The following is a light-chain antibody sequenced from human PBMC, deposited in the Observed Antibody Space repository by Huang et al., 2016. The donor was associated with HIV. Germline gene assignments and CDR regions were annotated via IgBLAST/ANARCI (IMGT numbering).Light chain of an antibody. J-gene: IGKJ4*01. Sequence: DIQVTQSPSSLSASVGDRVTITCRTSQRISSHLSWYQQKIGKGPKLLIYSSTVLQSGVPSRFTGSGSGTDFTLTINSLQPEDFATYYCQQTYNAPVTFGGGTRVEIK. CDR1: QRISSH. CDR3: QQTYNAPVT. V-gene: IGKV1-39*01. CDR2: SST.